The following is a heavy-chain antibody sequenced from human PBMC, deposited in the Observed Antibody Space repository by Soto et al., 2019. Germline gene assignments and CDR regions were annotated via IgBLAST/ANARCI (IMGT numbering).Heavy chain of an antibody. CDR3: ATSNVVVLWFYVDH. CDR2: ISGSGGTT. V-gene: IGHV3-23*01. J-gene: IGHJ4*02. CDR1: GFAFSSYA. Sequence: PGGSLRLSCAASGFAFSSYAMNWVRQAPGKGLEWVSAISGSGGTTFYADSVKGRFSISRDNSKNMLHLQMNSLRAEDTAVYDCATSNVVVLWFYVDHWGQGTLVTVSS. D-gene: IGHD2-15*01.